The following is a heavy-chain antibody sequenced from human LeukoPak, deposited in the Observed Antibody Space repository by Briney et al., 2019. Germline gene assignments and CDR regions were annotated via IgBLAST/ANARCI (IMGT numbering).Heavy chain of an antibody. V-gene: IGHV3-30*04. CDR1: GFTFSSYA. J-gene: IGHJ4*02. CDR2: ISCDGSNK. CDR3: ARESRGGSFDY. Sequence: GGFLLPSSAAAGFTFSSYAMHWGRPAPGEGPEGVAVISCDGSNKYYADSVKGRFTISRDNSKNTLYLQMNSLRAEDTAVYYCARESRGGSFDYWGQGTLVTVSS.